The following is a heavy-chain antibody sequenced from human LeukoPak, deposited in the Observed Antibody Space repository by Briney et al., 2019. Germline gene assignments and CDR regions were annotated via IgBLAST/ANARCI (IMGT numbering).Heavy chain of an antibody. J-gene: IGHJ4*02. CDR2: FDPEDGET. CDR1: GYTLTELS. Sequence: ASVKVSCKVSGYTLTELSMHWVRQAPGKGLEWMGGFDPEDGETIYAQKSQGRVTMTEDTSTDTAYMELSSLRSEDTAVYYCATYKQVAIFGVVTRTFDYWGQGTLVTVSS. CDR3: ATYKQVAIFGVVTRTFDY. D-gene: IGHD3-3*01. V-gene: IGHV1-24*01.